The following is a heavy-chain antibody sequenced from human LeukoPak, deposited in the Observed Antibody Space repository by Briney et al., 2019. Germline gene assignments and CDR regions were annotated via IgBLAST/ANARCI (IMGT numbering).Heavy chain of an antibody. J-gene: IGHJ1*01. V-gene: IGHV1-2*02. CDR3: AVLGAAAT. CDR2: INPNSGGT. Sequence: ASVKVSCKASGYTFNGYYIHWVRQAPGHGLEWMGWINPNSGGTNYAQNFQGRVTMTRDTSISTAYMELSSLRSDDTAVYYCAVLGAAATWGQGTLVTVSS. D-gene: IGHD6-13*01. CDR1: GYTFNGYY.